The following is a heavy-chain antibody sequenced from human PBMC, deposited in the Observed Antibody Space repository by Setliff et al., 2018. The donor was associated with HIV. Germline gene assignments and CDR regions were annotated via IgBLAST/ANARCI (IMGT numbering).Heavy chain of an antibody. Sequence: SETLSLTCTVSGGSINYHYWTWIRQPPGKGLEWIGYIYSSGSTNYNPSLKCRVTISVDASENQFSLKLSSVTAADTAVYYCARHDGTYCGGDCYLLGYFDLWGRGTLVTVSS. CDR3: ARHDGTYCGGDCYLLGYFDL. D-gene: IGHD2-21*02. CDR1: GGSINYHY. V-gene: IGHV4-59*08. CDR2: IYSSGST. J-gene: IGHJ2*01.